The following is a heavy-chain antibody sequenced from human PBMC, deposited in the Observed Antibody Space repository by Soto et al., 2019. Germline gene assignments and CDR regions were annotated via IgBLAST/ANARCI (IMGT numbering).Heavy chain of an antibody. V-gene: IGHV3-33*01. J-gene: IGHJ6*02. CDR3: ARGQWELPDYYGMDV. CDR2: IWYDGGNK. CDR1: GFTFSSYG. D-gene: IGHD1-26*01. Sequence: QVQLVESGGGVVQPGRSLRLSCAASGFTFSSYGMHWVRQAPGKGLEWVAVIWYDGGNKYYADSVKGRFTISRDNSKNTLYLQMNSLRAEDTAVYYCARGQWELPDYYGMDVWGQGTTVTVSS.